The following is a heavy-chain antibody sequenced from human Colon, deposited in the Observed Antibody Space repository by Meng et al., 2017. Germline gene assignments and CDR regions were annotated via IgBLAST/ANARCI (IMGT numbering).Heavy chain of an antibody. J-gene: IGHJ4*02. V-gene: IGHV1-8*02. D-gene: IGHD3-10*01. CDR1: GDASTTNY. CDR3: ATIRGFLYGYSDD. Sequence: QALLVQAVAGVMKPGASVKVSCKDSGDASTTNYVSWGRQATGQEPEWLVWVTPKRGSTVYAPKFQGRGTMTRNTSISTTYLELTNLISDDTAMYYCATIRGFLYGYSDDWGQGTLVTVSS. CDR2: VTPKRGST.